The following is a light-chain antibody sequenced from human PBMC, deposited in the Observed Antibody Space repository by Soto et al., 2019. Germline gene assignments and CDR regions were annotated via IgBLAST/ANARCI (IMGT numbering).Light chain of an antibody. CDR1: SSDVGNYNY. Sequence: QSALTQPPSASGSPGQSVTISCTGTSSDVGNYNYVSWYQQHPGKAPKLMIYEVSKRPSGVPDRFSGSKSGNTASLTVSGLPAEDEADYYCSSYAGSSNVVFGGGTKLTVL. V-gene: IGLV2-8*01. J-gene: IGLJ2*01. CDR3: SSYAGSSNVV. CDR2: EVS.